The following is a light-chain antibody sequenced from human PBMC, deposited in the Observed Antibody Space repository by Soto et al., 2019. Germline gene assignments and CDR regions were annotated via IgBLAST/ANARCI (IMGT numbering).Light chain of an antibody. Sequence: QSVLTQPASVSGSPGQSITISCTGTSSDVGGYNYVSWYQQHPGKAPKLMIYEVSNRPSGVSNRFSGSKSGNTASLTISGLQDEDEADYYCSSYTSSSTAWVFGGGTQLTVL. CDR3: SSYTSSSTAWV. J-gene: IGLJ3*02. V-gene: IGLV2-14*01. CDR1: SSDVGGYNY. CDR2: EVS.